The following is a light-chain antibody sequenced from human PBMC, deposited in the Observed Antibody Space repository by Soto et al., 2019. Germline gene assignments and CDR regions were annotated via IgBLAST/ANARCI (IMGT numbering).Light chain of an antibody. J-gene: IGLJ2*01. CDR2: EVS. CDR1: SSDIGDYDY. V-gene: IGLV2-14*01. Sequence: QSALTQPASVSGSPGQSITISCTGTSSDIGDYDYVSWYQQHPGKAPKTLIYEVSIRPSGISNRFSVSKSGNTAYLTISGLKLEDEADYYCSSYSFSSMGLFGGGTKVTVL. CDR3: SSYSFSSMGL.